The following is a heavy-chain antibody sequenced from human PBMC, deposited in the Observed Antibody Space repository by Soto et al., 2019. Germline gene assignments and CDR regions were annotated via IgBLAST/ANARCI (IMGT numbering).Heavy chain of an antibody. CDR2: IIPIFGTA. CDR1: GGTFSTYA. Sequence: SVKVSCKASGGTFSTYAISWVRQAPGQGLEWVGGIIPIFGTANYAQKFQGRVTITADESTSTAYMELSSLRSEDTAVYYCARAAYSYGTAYLSDYYGMDVWG. CDR3: ARAAYSYGTAYLSDYYGMDV. D-gene: IGHD5-18*01. J-gene: IGHJ6*02. V-gene: IGHV1-69*13.